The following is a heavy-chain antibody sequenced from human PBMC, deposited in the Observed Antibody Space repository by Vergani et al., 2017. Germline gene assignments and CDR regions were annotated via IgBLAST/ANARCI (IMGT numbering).Heavy chain of an antibody. CDR3: ARHTTYTDS. V-gene: IGHV5-51*01. J-gene: IGHJ4*02. CDR2: IYPADSDT. CDR1: EYSFGNYW. D-gene: IGHD1-1*01. Sequence: EVALVQSGPEMRKPGESLTISCKGSEYSFGNYWMGWVRQMPGKCLEWMGIIYPADSDTRYSPSFQGQVTISADKSISTAFLQWDSLKASDTALYYCARHTTYTDSWGQGTLVTVSS.